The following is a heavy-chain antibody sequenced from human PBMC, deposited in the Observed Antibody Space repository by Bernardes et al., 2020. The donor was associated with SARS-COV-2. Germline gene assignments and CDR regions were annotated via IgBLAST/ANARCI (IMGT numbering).Heavy chain of an antibody. CDR2: FDPDDGET. CDR3: ATGFAVAGRSATKSN. J-gene: IGHJ4*02. CDR1: GYTLTELS. V-gene: IGHV1-24*01. D-gene: IGHD6-19*01. Sequence: ASVKVSCKVSGYTLTELSMHWVRQAPGQGLEWMGGFDPDDGETTYAQKFQGRVTMTEDTSTDTAYMELSSLRSEDTAVYYCATGFAVAGRSATKSNSGQGGLVIVSS.